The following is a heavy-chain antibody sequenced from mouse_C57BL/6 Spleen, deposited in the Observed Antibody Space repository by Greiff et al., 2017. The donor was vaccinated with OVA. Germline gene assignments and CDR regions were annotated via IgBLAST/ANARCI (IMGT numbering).Heavy chain of an antibody. V-gene: IGHV1-55*01. CDR2: IYPGSGST. CDR1: GYTFTSYW. CDR3: ARNPYYTNYGYAMDY. J-gene: IGHJ4*01. Sequence: VQLQQPGAELVKPGASVKMSCKASGYTFTSYWITWVKQRPGQGLEWIGDIYPGSGSTNYNEKFKSKATLTVDTSSSTAYMQLSSLTSEDSAVYYCARNPYYTNYGYAMDYWGQGTSVTVSS. D-gene: IGHD2-5*01.